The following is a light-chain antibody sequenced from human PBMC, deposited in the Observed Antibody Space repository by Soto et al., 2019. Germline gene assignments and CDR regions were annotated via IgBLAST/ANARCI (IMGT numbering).Light chain of an antibody. V-gene: IGKV3-20*01. CDR2: GAS. J-gene: IGKJ1*01. CDR1: QSVASRN. CDR3: QHLGKALWT. Sequence: EIVLTQSPGTLSFSPGERATLSCRASQSVASRNLAWYQQKSGQAPRLLIYGASSRAIHTPDRFSGSGSGTDFTLTISGLEPDDFAVYYCQHLGKALWTFGHGNKVDIX.